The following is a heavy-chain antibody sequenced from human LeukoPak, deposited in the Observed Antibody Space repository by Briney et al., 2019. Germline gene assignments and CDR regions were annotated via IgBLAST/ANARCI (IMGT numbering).Heavy chain of an antibody. CDR2: IYYSGST. J-gene: IGHJ4*02. D-gene: IGHD5-24*01. CDR1: GVSISSYY. CDR3: ARARTITGYFDY. Sequence: SETLSLTCTVSGVSISSYYWSWIRQPPGKGLEWIGYIYYSGSTNYNPSLKSRVTISVDTSKNQFSLKLSSVTAADAAVYYCARARTITGYFDYWGQGTLVTVSS. V-gene: IGHV4-59*01.